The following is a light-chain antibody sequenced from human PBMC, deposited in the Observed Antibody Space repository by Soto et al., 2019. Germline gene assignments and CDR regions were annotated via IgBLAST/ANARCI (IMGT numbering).Light chain of an antibody. Sequence: QSVLTQPPSASGSPGQSVTISCIGTASDIGRHNYVSWYQHHPGKAPKLIIYEVTKRPSGVPDRFSGSKSGNTASLTVSGLQADDEADYYCNSYVGSNNYVFGTGTKVTVL. CDR1: ASDIGRHNY. CDR3: NSYVGSNNYV. V-gene: IGLV2-8*01. CDR2: EVT. J-gene: IGLJ1*01.